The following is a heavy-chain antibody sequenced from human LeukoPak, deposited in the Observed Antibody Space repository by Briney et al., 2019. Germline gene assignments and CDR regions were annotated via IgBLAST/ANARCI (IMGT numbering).Heavy chain of an antibody. D-gene: IGHD7-27*01. CDR2: INHSGST. CDR1: GGSFSGYY. J-gene: IGHJ4*02. Sequence: SETLSLTCAVYGGSFSGYYWSWIRQPPGKGLEWIGEINHSGSTDYSPSLKSRVTISVDTSKNQFSLKLSSVTAADTAVYYCATAPSRLGNYFYFDYWGQGALVTVSS. V-gene: IGHV4-34*01. CDR3: ATAPSRLGNYFYFDY.